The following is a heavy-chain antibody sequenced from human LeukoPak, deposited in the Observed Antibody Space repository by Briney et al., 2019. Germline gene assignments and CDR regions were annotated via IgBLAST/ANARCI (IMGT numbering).Heavy chain of an antibody. D-gene: IGHD1-26*01. CDR2: IIPIFGTA. Sequence: SVKVSCQASGGTFSSYAISWVRQAPGQGLEWMRGIIPIFGTANYAQKFQGRVTITTDESTSTAYMELSSLRSEDTAVYYCARGGAWELPSLDAFDIWGQGTMVTVSS. CDR3: ARGGAWELPSLDAFDI. J-gene: IGHJ3*02. V-gene: IGHV1-69*05. CDR1: GGTFSSYA.